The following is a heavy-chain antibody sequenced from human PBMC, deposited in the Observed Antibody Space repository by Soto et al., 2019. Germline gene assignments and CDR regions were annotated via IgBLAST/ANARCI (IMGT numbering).Heavy chain of an antibody. CDR2: ISSTSSTI. Sequence: EVQLVESGGGLVQPGGSLILSCTTSGFTVSEYNMNWIRQAPGKGLEWVSYISSTSSTIYYTDSVKGRFTISRDDAKNSLYLQMNSLRAEDTAVYYCAGAFDIGGQGTMVTVSS. V-gene: IGHV3-48*01. CDR3: AGAFDI. CDR1: GFTVSEYN. J-gene: IGHJ3*02.